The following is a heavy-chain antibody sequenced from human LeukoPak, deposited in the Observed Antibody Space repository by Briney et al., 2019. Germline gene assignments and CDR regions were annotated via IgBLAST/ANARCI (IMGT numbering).Heavy chain of an antibody. D-gene: IGHD2-15*01. J-gene: IGHJ4*02. Sequence: GGSLRLSCVVSGFTFSSFWMHWVRQAPGKGLEWISYISSSGSSTRYADSVKGRFTISRDNTRNSLYLQMTSLRADDTAVYYCASKGGNWGQGTLVTVSS. CDR3: ASKGGN. CDR1: GFTFSSFW. CDR2: ISSSGSST. V-gene: IGHV3-48*04.